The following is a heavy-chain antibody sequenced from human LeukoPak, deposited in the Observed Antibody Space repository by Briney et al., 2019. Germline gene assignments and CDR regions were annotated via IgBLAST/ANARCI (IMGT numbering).Heavy chain of an antibody. CDR2: ITTSSSYK. J-gene: IGHJ6*03. D-gene: IGHD6-19*01. CDR1: GFSFSTYS. CDR3: ARDPYSGGYGAYYYYYMDV. Sequence: GGSLRLSCAASGFSFSTYSMNWVRQVPGKGLEWLSSITTSSSYKFYADSVRGRFTISRDNAENSLYLQMNSLRDEDTAVYYCARDPYSGGYGAYYYYYMDVWGKGTTVTVSS. V-gene: IGHV3-21*01.